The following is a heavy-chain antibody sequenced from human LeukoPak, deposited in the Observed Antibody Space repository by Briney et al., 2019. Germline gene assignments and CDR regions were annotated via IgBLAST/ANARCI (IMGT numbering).Heavy chain of an antibody. V-gene: IGHV3-43*01. Sequence: GGSLRLSRATSGFNFDRYTIHWVRQAPGKGLEWVSLAGWAGGTTFYSDSVRGRFTISRDSGRKSVYLQMNSLSAEDTAVYYCARGASGYYTPLDYWGQGTLVTVSS. CDR3: ARGASGYYTPLDY. CDR2: AGWAGGTT. CDR1: GFNFDRYT. D-gene: IGHD3-3*01. J-gene: IGHJ4*02.